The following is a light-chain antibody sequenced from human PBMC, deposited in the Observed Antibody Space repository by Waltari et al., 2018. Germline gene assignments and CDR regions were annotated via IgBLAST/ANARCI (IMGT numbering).Light chain of an antibody. Sequence: QLVLTQSPSASAPLGASVQLTCTLSSGHITNVIAWHPQQPGKGPRFLMKVNSDGSHRKGDDIPDRFSGSGSGPERYLTISSLQSEDEADYYCETGGHGTWVFGGGTKLTVL. CDR3: ETGGHGTWV. CDR2: VNSDGSH. V-gene: IGLV4-69*01. J-gene: IGLJ3*02. CDR1: SGHITNV.